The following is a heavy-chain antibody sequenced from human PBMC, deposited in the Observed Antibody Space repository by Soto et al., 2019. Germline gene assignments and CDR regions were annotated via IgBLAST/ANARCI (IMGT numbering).Heavy chain of an antibody. CDR1: GGSISSYY. Sequence: SETLSVTCTVSGGSISSYYWSWIRQPPGKGLEWIGYIYYSGSTNYNPSLKSRVTISVDTSKNQFSLKLSSVTAADTAVYYCARLVVPAARDYYYYYMDVWGKGTTVTVSS. D-gene: IGHD2-2*01. V-gene: IGHV4-59*08. CDR3: ARLVVPAARDYYYYYMDV. J-gene: IGHJ6*03. CDR2: IYYSGST.